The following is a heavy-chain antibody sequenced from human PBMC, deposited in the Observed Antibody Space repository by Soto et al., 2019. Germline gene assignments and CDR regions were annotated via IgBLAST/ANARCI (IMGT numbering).Heavy chain of an antibody. V-gene: IGHV4-59*08. CDR2: IYYSGST. CDR1: GGSISSYY. CDR3: ARHNYGSGSTYFDY. J-gene: IGHJ4*02. D-gene: IGHD3-10*01. Sequence: ETLSLTCTVSGGSISSYYWSWIREPPGKGLEWIGYIYYSGSTNYNPSLKSRVTISVDTSKNQFSLKLNSMTAADTAVYYCARHNYGSGSTYFDYWGQGTLVTVSS.